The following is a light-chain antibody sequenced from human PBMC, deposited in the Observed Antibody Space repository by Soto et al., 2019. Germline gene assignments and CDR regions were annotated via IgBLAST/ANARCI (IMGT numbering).Light chain of an antibody. CDR1: QSINIY. CDR3: KQVPNQLQW. CDR2: AAS. J-gene: IGKJ1*01. V-gene: IGKV1-39*01. Sequence: TNTFRASQSINIYLNWYQQKPGKAPKLLIYAASSFQCGVPSRFTGIASRTRFTLSICSLQIAADAVYYSKQVPNQLQWVGPGTKVDIK.